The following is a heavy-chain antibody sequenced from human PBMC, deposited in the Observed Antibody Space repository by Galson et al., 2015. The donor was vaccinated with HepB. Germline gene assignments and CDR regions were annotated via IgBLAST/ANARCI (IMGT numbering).Heavy chain of an antibody. CDR2: IRSKAYGGTT. J-gene: IGHJ4*02. CDR3: TRDLGDYDYVWGSYRYPTSGLDY. Sequence: SLRLSCAASGFTFGDYAMSWFRQAPGKGLEWVGFIRSKAYGGTTEYAASVKGRFTISRDDSKSIAYLQMNSLKTEDTAVYYCTRDLGDYDYVWGSYRYPTSGLDYWGQGTLVTVSS. V-gene: IGHV3-49*03. D-gene: IGHD3-16*02. CDR1: GFTFGDYA.